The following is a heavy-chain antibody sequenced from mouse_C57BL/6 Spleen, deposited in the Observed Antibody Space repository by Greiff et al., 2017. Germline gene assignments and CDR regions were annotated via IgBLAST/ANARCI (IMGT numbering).Heavy chain of an antibody. J-gene: IGHJ1*03. CDR3: ARHNRDKYFDV. CDR2: ISSGGSYT. CDR1: GFTFSSYG. Sequence: EVQGVESGGDLVKPGGSLKLSCAASGFTFSSYGMSWVRQTPDKRLEWVATISSGGSYTYYPDSVKGRFTISRDNAKNTLYLQMSSLKSEDTAMYYCARHNRDKYFDVWGTGTTVTVSS. V-gene: IGHV5-6*01. D-gene: IGHD4-1*01.